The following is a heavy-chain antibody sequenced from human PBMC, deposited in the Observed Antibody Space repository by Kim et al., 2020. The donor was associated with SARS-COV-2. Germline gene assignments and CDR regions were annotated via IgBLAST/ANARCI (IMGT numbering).Heavy chain of an antibody. D-gene: IGHD2-15*01. V-gene: IGHV3-7*04. CDR3: ARNAAATDNWFDP. J-gene: IGHJ5*02. Sequence: SVKGRFTISRDNAKNSLYLQMNSLRAEDTAVYYCARNAAATDNWFDPWGQGTLVTVSS.